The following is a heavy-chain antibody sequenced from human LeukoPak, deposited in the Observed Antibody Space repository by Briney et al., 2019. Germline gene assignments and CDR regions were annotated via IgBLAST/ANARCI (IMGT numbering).Heavy chain of an antibody. CDR2: IYHSGST. V-gene: IGHV4-38-2*02. D-gene: IGHD1-26*01. Sequence: SETLSLTCTVSGYSISSGYYWGWIRQPPGKGLEWIGSIYHSGSTYYNPSLKSRVTISVDTSKNQFSLKLSSVTAADTAVYYCARGGQYSGSYPNWFDPWGQGTLVTVSS. J-gene: IGHJ5*02. CDR3: ARGGQYSGSYPNWFDP. CDR1: GYSISSGYY.